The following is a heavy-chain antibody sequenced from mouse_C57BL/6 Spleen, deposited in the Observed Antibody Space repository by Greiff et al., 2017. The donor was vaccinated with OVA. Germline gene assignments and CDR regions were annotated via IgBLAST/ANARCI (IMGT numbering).Heavy chain of an antibody. J-gene: IGHJ3*01. D-gene: IGHD1-1*01. V-gene: IGHV1-55*01. Sequence: VQLQQPGAELVKPGASVKMSCKASGYTFTSYWITWVKRRPGQGLEWIGDIYPGSGSTNYNEKFKSTATLTVDTSSSTAYMQLSSLTSEDSAVYYCAREGLTTKFAYWGQGTLVTVSA. CDR2: IYPGSGST. CDR1: GYTFTSYW. CDR3: AREGLTTKFAY.